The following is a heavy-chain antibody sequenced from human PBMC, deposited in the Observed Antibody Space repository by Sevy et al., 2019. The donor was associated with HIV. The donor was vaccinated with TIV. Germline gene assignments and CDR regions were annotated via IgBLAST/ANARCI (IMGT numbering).Heavy chain of an antibody. CDR3: AKTLTTGGYFDY. CDR1: GFTFGNYA. CDR2: VGSSGADT. D-gene: IGHD1-1*01. J-gene: IGHJ4*02. Sequence: LSLTCAASGFTFGNYAMRWVRQAPGKGLEWVSSVGSSGADTFYADSVKGRFTISRDNSKNTLYLQMNSPRVEDTAVYYCAKTLTTGGYFDYWGQGTLVTVSS. V-gene: IGHV3-23*01.